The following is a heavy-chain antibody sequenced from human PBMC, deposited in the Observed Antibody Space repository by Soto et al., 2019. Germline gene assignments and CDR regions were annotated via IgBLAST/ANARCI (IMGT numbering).Heavy chain of an antibody. Sequence: GGSLRLSCTASGFTFGDYAMSWFRQAPGKGLEWVGFIRSKAYGGTTEYAASVKGRFTISRDDSKSIAYLQMNSLKTEDTAVYYCTRCSSTSCPPWDAFDIWGQGTWSPSPQ. V-gene: IGHV3-49*03. D-gene: IGHD2-2*01. CDR3: TRCSSTSCPPWDAFDI. CDR2: IRSKAYGGTT. CDR1: GFTFGDYA. J-gene: IGHJ3*02.